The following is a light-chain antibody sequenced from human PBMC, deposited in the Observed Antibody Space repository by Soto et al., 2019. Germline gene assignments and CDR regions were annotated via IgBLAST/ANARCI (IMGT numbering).Light chain of an antibody. CDR2: GAS. CDR1: QSVDSN. Sequence: EIVMTQSPVTLSVSPGERATLSCRASQSVDSNLAWYQQKPGQAPRLLIYGASTRATGIPARFSGSGSGTEFTLTISSLQSEDFAVYYCQQYNNWPPWTFGQGTTGEIK. V-gene: IGKV3-15*01. J-gene: IGKJ1*01. CDR3: QQYNNWPPWT.